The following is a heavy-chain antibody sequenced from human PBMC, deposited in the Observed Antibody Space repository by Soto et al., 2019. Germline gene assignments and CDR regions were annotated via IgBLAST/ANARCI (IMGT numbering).Heavy chain of an antibody. CDR1: GFTFSDYY. Sequence: GGSLRLSCAASGFTFSDYYMSWIRQAPGKGLEWVSYISSSSSYTNYADSVKGRFTISRDNAKNSLYLQMNSLRAEDTAVYYCARDKTYYYDSSGPYYYGMDVWGQGTTVTVSS. D-gene: IGHD3-22*01. CDR3: ARDKTYYYDSSGPYYYGMDV. J-gene: IGHJ6*02. CDR2: ISSSSSYT. V-gene: IGHV3-11*06.